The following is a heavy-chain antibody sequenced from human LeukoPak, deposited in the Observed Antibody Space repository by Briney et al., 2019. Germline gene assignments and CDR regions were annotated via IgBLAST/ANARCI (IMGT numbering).Heavy chain of an antibody. Sequence: GGSLRLSCAASGFTFSNYYMSWIRQAPGKGLEWVSYISSSGSTIYYADSVKGRFTISRDNAKNSLYLQMNSLRAEDTAVYYCARDTAMAPYYYYGMDVWGQGTTVTVSS. CDR3: ARDTAMAPYYYYGMDV. J-gene: IGHJ6*02. D-gene: IGHD5-18*01. CDR1: GFTFSNYY. V-gene: IGHV3-11*01. CDR2: ISSSGSTI.